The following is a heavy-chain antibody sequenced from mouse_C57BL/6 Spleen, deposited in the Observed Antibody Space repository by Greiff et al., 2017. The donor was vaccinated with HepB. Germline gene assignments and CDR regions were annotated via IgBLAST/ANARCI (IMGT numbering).Heavy chain of an antibody. Sequence: QLQQPGAELVKPGASVKMSCKASGYTFTSYWITWVKQRPGQGLEWIGDIYPGSGSTNYNEKFKSKATLTVDTSSSTAYMQLSSLTSEDSAVYYCARREDYYGSRNYWGQGTTLTVSS. CDR2: IYPGSGST. CDR1: GYTFTSYW. V-gene: IGHV1-55*01. CDR3: ARREDYYGSRNY. J-gene: IGHJ2*01. D-gene: IGHD1-1*01.